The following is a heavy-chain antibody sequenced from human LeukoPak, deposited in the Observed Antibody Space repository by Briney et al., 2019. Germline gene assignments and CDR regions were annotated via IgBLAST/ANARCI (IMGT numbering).Heavy chain of an antibody. CDR1: GYNFTSYW. Sequence: GEPLKISCKGSGYNFTSYWIGWVRQMPGKGLEWMGIIYPGDSDTRYSPSFQGQVTMSADKSISTAYLQWSSLKASDTAMYYCARRGSGSYYRDFFDYWGQGTLATVSS. V-gene: IGHV5-51*01. J-gene: IGHJ4*02. D-gene: IGHD3-10*01. CDR3: ARRGSGSYYRDFFDY. CDR2: IYPGDSDT.